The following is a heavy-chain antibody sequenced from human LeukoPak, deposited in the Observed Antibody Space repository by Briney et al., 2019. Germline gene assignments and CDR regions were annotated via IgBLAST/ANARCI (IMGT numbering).Heavy chain of an antibody. CDR2: IRSSGGTK. J-gene: IGHJ4*02. Sequence: PGGSLRLSCAASGFTFSSYEMNWVRQAPGKGPEWVSYIRSSGGTKYYADSVKGRFTISRDNAKNSLYLQMNSLRAEDSAVYYCARVSGDSSGYVFDYWGQGTLVTVSS. CDR3: ARVSGDSSGYVFDY. V-gene: IGHV3-48*03. CDR1: GFTFSSYE. D-gene: IGHD3-22*01.